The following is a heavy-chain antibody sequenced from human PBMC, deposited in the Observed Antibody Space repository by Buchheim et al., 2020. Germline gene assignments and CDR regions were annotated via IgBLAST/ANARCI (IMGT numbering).Heavy chain of an antibody. D-gene: IGHD3-22*01. J-gene: IGHJ4*02. CDR3: ARGYYHHSSGYSPDY. CDR1: GFTFSSHA. CDR2: ISYDGNNK. V-gene: IGHV3-30*04. Sequence: QVQLVESGGGVVQPGRSLSLSCAASGFTFSSHAMHWVRQAPGKGLEWVAGISYDGNNKYCADSVKGRFTISRDNSKNTLYLQMNSLRAEDTAVYYCARGYYHHSSGYSPDYWGQGTL.